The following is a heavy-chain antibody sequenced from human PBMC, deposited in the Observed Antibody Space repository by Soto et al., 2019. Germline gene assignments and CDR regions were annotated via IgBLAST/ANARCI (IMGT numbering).Heavy chain of an antibody. J-gene: IGHJ6*03. V-gene: IGHV3-21*01. CDR1: GFTFSSYS. CDR2: ISSSSSYI. CDR3: VRDGPGDYPYYYYMDV. D-gene: IGHD4-17*01. Sequence: GGSLRLSCAASGFTFSSYSMNWVRQAPGKGLEWVSSISSSSSYIYYADSVKGRFTISRDNAKNSLYLQMNSLRAEDTAVYYCVRDGPGDYPYYYYMDVWGKGTTVTVSS.